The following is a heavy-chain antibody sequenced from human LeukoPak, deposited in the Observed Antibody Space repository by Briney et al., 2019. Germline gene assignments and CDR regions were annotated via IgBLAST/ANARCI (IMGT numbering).Heavy chain of an antibody. D-gene: IGHD3-10*01. CDR2: IKQDGSEK. J-gene: IGHJ4*02. CDR1: GFTFSSYW. Sequence: GGSLRLSCAASGFTFSSYWMSWVRQAPGKGLEWVANIKQDGSEKYYVDSVKGRFTISRDNAKNSLYLQMNSLRAEDTAVYYCARKLYGSGKGPQDTSDYWGQGTLVTVSS. CDR3: ARKLYGSGKGPQDTSDY. V-gene: IGHV3-7*01.